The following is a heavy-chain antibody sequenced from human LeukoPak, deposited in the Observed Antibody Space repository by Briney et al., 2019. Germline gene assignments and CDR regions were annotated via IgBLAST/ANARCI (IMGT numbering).Heavy chain of an antibody. CDR1: GFTFSNYW. CDR3: SGGYHWADY. CDR2: INTDGSST. Sequence: GGSLRLSXAASGFTFSNYWMHWVRQAPGKGLVWVSRINTDGSSTSYADSVKGRFTISRDNAKNTLYLQMNSLRAEDTAVYFCSGGYHWADYWGQGTLVTVSS. D-gene: IGHD2-15*01. J-gene: IGHJ4*02. V-gene: IGHV3-74*01.